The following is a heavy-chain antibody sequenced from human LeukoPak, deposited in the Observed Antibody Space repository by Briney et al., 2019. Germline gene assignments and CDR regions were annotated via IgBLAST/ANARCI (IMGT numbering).Heavy chain of an antibody. V-gene: IGHV1-69*05. J-gene: IGHJ5*02. CDR1: GGTFNNSA. CDR2: IMPLFGTT. CDR3: ARDVHGDYGSGWFDP. Sequence: ASVKVSCKTSGGTFNNSAISWVRQAPGQGLEWLGGIMPLFGTTGYAQKFQGRVTITKDESTRTVYLELTSLTSDDTAVYYCARDVHGDYGSGWFDPWGQGTLVSVSS. D-gene: IGHD4-17*01.